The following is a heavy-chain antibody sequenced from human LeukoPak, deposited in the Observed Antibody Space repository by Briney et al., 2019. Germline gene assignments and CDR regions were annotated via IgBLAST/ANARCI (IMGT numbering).Heavy chain of an antibody. CDR1: GFTFSSYS. D-gene: IGHD6-19*01. CDR3: ARDVAGHDY. V-gene: IGHV3-21*01. Sequence: GGSLRLSCAASGFTFSSYSMNWVRQAPGKRLEWVSSISSSSSYIYYADSVKGRFTISRDNAKNSLYLQMNSLRAEDTAVYYCARDVAGHDYWGQGALVTVSS. CDR2: ISSSSSYI. J-gene: IGHJ4*02.